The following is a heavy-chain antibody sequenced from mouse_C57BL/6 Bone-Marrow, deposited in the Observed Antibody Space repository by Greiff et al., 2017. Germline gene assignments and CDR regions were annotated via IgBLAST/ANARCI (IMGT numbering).Heavy chain of an antibody. J-gene: IGHJ2*01. CDR2: IYPGSGST. Sequence: QVQLQQSGAELVRPGASVKLSCKASGYTFTDYYINWVKQRPGQGLEWIARIYPGSGSTDYNEKFKGKATLTAEKSSSTAYMQLSSLTSEDSAVYICARELSRWGQGTTLTVSS. CDR3: ARELSR. CDR1: GYTFTDYY. V-gene: IGHV1-76*01. D-gene: IGHD3-3*01.